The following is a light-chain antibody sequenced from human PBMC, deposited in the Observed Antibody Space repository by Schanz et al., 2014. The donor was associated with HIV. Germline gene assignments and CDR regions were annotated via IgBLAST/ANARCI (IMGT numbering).Light chain of an antibody. J-gene: IGKJ2*01. Sequence: DIQMTQSPSTLSASVGDGVTITCRASQYISRWLAWYQQKPGQAPHLLIYQASTLQTGVSSRFSGSGSGTEFTLTISGLLPDDVATYFCQQFHTYPFTFGQGTKLEIK. V-gene: IGKV1-5*03. CDR2: QAS. CDR1: QYISRW. CDR3: QQFHTYPFT.